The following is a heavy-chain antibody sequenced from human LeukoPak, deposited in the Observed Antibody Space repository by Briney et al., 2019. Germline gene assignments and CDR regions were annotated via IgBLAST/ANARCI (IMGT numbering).Heavy chain of an antibody. J-gene: IGHJ6*02. CDR3: AKGGSPYYDILTGYYSLGMAV. CDR2: ISGDGGST. D-gene: IGHD3-9*01. V-gene: IGHV3-43*02. CDR1: GFTFDDYA. Sequence: GGSLRLSCAASGFTFDDYAIHWVRQPPGKGLEWVSLISGDGGSTYYADSVRGRFTISRDNSKNSLYLQMKSLRTEDTALYYCAKGGSPYYDILTGYYSLGMAVWGQGTTVTVSS.